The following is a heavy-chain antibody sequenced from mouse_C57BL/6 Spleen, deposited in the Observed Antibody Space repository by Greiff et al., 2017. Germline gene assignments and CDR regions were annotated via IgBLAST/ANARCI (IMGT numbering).Heavy chain of an antibody. D-gene: IGHD2-3*01. J-gene: IGHJ2*01. CDR2: IIPGSGST. V-gene: IGHV1-9*01. CDR3: ARVDGYYGGY. CDR1: GYTFTGYW. Sequence: VQLQQSGAELMKPGASVKLSCKATGYTFTGYWIEWVKQRPGHGLEWIGEIIPGSGSTNYNEKVKGKAKFTVDTSSNTAYMRRSSLTTKDAAIYYCARVDGYYGGYWGQGTTLTVSS.